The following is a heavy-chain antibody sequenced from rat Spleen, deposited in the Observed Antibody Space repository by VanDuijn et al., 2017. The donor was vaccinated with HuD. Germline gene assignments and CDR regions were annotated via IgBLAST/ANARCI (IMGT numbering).Heavy chain of an antibody. Sequence: EVQLVESDGGLVQPGRSLKLSCAASGFTFSDYYMAWVRQAPTKGLEWVATMSYDGSSTYYRDSVKGRFTISRDNAKSTRYLQMDSLRSEDTATYYCARQATGSSDYWGQGVMVTVSS. CDR1: GFTFSDYY. CDR2: MSYDGSST. D-gene: IGHD5-1*01. V-gene: IGHV5-29*01. J-gene: IGHJ2*01. CDR3: ARQATGSSDY.